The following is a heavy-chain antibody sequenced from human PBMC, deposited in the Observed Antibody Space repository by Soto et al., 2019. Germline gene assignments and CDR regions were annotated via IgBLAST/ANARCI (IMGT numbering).Heavy chain of an antibody. CDR1: GFTFSSYS. J-gene: IGHJ3*02. V-gene: IGHV3-21*01. CDR3: ASSSPNMITFGGVIPMAFDI. CDR2: ISSSSSYI. Sequence: GGSLRLSCAASGFTFSSYSMNWVRQAPGKGLEWVSSISSSSSYIYYADSVKGRFTISRDNAKNSLYLKMNSLRAEDTAVYYFASSSPNMITFGGVIPMAFDIWGQGTMVTVSS. D-gene: IGHD3-16*02.